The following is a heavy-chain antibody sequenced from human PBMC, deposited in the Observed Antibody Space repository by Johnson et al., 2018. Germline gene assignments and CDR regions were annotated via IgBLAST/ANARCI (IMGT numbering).Heavy chain of an antibody. D-gene: IGHD2-2*01. CDR1: GFTFDDYA. V-gene: IGHV3-43D*03. Sequence: VQLQESGGVVVEPGGSLGRSCAASGFTFDDYAMHWVRQAPGKGLYWVSLISWDGGRTYYADSVKGRFLISRDHPQNSLYLKMTSLSAEDTALYYGAKGPGAGPIDVVVPAARYYYYYMDVWGKGTTVTVSS. CDR3: AKGPGAGPIDVVVPAARYYYYYMDV. CDR2: ISWDGGRT. J-gene: IGHJ6*03.